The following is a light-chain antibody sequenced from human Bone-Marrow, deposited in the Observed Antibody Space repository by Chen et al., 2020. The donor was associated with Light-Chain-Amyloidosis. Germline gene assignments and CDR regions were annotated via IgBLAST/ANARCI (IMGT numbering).Light chain of an antibody. CDR3: QQRQAWPIT. V-gene: IGKV3-11*01. CDR2: DTS. CDR1: QSVSNY. J-gene: IGKJ4*01. Sequence: EIVLTQSPATLSLSPGERATLSCRASQSVSNYLAWYQQRPGQAPRLLIYDTSNRAPGIPARFSGRGSRTDFTLTISSLQPEDFAIYYCQQRQAWPITFGGGTNVEIK.